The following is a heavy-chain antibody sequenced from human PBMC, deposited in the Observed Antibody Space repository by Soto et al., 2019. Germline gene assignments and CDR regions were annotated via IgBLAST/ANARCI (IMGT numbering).Heavy chain of an antibody. CDR1: GFTFSSYA. CDR3: VKEAGVGGGAFDI. Sequence: GGSLRLSCSASGFTFSSYAMHWVRQAPGKGLEYVSAISSNGGSTYYVDSVKGRFTISRDNSKNTLYLQMSSLRAEDTAVYYCVKEAGVGGGAFDIWGQGTMVTVSS. V-gene: IGHV3-64D*09. D-gene: IGHD3-16*01. J-gene: IGHJ3*02. CDR2: ISSNGGST.